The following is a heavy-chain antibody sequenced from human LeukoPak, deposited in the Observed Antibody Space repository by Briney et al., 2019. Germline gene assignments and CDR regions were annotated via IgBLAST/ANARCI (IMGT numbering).Heavy chain of an antibody. CDR2: MNPNSGNT. CDR3: ARGVSYGYDFYYFDY. Sequence: ASVKVSCKASGYTFTSYDINWVRQATGQGLEWTGWMNPNSGNTGYAQKFQGRVTMTRNTSISTAYMELSSLRSGDTAVYYCARGVSYGYDFYYFDYWGQGTLVTVSS. D-gene: IGHD5-12*01. V-gene: IGHV1-8*01. J-gene: IGHJ4*02. CDR1: GYTFTSYD.